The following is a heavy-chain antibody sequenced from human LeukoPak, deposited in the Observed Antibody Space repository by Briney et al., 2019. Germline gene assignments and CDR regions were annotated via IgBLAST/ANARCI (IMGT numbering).Heavy chain of an antibody. CDR1: GGTFSSYA. J-gene: IGHJ6*02. CDR2: IIPIFGTA. CDR3: ATSPYVGYCSGGSCYDYYGMDV. D-gene: IGHD2-15*01. Sequence: SVKVSCKASGGTFSSYAISWVRQAPGQGLEWMGGIIPIFGTANYAQKFQGRVTITADESTSTAYMELSSLRSEDTAVYYCATSPYVGYCSGGSCYDYYGMDVWGQGITVTVSS. V-gene: IGHV1-69*13.